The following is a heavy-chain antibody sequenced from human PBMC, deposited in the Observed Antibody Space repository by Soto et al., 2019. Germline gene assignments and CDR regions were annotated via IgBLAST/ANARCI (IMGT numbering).Heavy chain of an antibody. J-gene: IGHJ4*02. CDR3: ASHGDYPGGY. Sequence: SETLSLTCAVYGGSFSGYYWSWIRQPPGKGLEWIGEINHSGSTNYNPSLKSRVTISVDTSKNQFSLKLSSVTAADTAVYYCASHGDYPGGYWGQGTLVTVSS. V-gene: IGHV4-34*01. D-gene: IGHD4-17*01. CDR2: INHSGST. CDR1: GGSFSGYY.